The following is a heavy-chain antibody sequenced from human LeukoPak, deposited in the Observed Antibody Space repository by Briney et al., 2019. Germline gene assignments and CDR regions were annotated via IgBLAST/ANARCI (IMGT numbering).Heavy chain of an antibody. D-gene: IGHD3-3*01. CDR3: ARGARAYYDFWSGYYYYYYMDV. CDR1: GGSFSGYY. CDR2: MNHSGST. V-gene: IGHV4-34*01. J-gene: IGHJ6*03. Sequence: SETLSLTCAVYGGSFSGYYWSWIRQPPGKGLEWIGEMNHSGSTNYNPSLKSRVTISVDTSKNQFSLKLSSVTAADTAVYYCARGARAYYDFWSGYYYYYYMDVWGKGTTVTVSS.